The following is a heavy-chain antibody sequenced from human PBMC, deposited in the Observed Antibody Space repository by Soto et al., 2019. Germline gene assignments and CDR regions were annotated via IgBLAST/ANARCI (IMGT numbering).Heavy chain of an antibody. D-gene: IGHD1-1*01. CDR1: GGSFSGYY. J-gene: IGHJ5*02. CDR2: INHSGST. Sequence: SETLSLTCAVYGGSFSGYYWSWIRQPPGKGLEWIGEINHSGSTNYNPSLKSRVTISVDTSKNQFSLKLSSVTAADTAVYYCARGRKKRSFLAREWFDPRGQGTRVTVSS. CDR3: ARGRKKRSFLAREWFDP. V-gene: IGHV4-34*01.